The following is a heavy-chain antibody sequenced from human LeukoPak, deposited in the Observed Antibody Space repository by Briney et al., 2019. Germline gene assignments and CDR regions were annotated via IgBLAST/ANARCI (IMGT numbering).Heavy chain of an antibody. Sequence: GGSLRLSCEVSGFTFSASNMNWVRQAPGKGLEWVSYISSSSSTIYYADSVKGRFTISRDNAKNSLYLQMNSLRAEDTAVYYCARDKRARRGYSGYDWMVDYWGQGTLVTVSS. J-gene: IGHJ4*02. D-gene: IGHD5-12*01. CDR2: ISSSSSTI. CDR3: ARDKRARRGYSGYDWMVDY. CDR1: GFTFSASN. V-gene: IGHV3-48*01.